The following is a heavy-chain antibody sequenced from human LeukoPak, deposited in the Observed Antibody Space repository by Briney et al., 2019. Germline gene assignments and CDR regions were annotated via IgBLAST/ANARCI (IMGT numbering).Heavy chain of an antibody. Sequence: GGSLRLSCAASGFTLSSYAMTWVRQAPGRGLEWVSSVDGGGGGTYYADSVKGRFTISRDNSKNTLYLQMNSLRAEDTAVYYCARDLHSYYYGSGSNTDYYYYGMDVWGQGTTVTVSS. V-gene: IGHV3-23*01. D-gene: IGHD3-10*01. CDR1: GFTLSSYA. CDR2: VDGGGGGT. J-gene: IGHJ6*02. CDR3: ARDLHSYYYGSGSNTDYYYYGMDV.